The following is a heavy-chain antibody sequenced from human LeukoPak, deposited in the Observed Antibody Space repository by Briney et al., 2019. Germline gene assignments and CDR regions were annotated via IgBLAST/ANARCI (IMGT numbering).Heavy chain of an antibody. D-gene: IGHD3-22*01. Sequence: SETPSLTCTVSGGSISSYYWSWIRQPPGKGLEWIGYIYYSGSTNYNPSLKSRVTISVDTSKNQFSLKLSSVTDADTAVYYCARATMIVVGNWFDPWGQGTLVTVSS. V-gene: IGHV4-59*01. CDR3: ARATMIVVGNWFDP. J-gene: IGHJ5*02. CDR2: IYYSGST. CDR1: GGSISSYY.